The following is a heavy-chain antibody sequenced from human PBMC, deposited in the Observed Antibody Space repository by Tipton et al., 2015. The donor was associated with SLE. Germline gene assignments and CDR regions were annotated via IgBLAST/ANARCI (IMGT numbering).Heavy chain of an antibody. CDR3: ARECSGTGCLDY. Sequence: QVQLVQSGAEVRKPGASVKVSCKASGYTFTNYGISWMRQAPGQGLEWMGWISPNNGNTKYAQRFQGRVTVTTDTSTSTTYMALRSPRSDDTAIYYCARECSGTGCLDYWGQGTLVTVSS. CDR2: ISPNNGNT. J-gene: IGHJ4*02. D-gene: IGHD2-8*02. CDR1: GYTFTNYG. V-gene: IGHV1-18*01.